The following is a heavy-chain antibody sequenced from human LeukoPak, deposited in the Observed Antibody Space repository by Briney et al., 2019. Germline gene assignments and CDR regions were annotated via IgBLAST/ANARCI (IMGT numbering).Heavy chain of an antibody. D-gene: IGHD6-13*01. CDR1: GYTFTSYG. V-gene: IGHV1-18*01. Sequence: ASVKVSCKGSGYTFTSYGISWVRQAPGQGLEWVGWISAYNGNTNYAQKLQGRVTMTTDTSTSTAYMELRSLRSDDTAVYYCARGRRIAAARYLDYWGQGTLVTVSS. CDR3: ARGRRIAAARYLDY. J-gene: IGHJ4*02. CDR2: ISAYNGNT.